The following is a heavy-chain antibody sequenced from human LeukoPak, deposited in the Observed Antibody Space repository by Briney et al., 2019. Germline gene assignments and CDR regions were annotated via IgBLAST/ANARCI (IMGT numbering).Heavy chain of an antibody. D-gene: IGHD1-1*01. Sequence: GGSLRLSCAASGFTFSNYWMSWVRQAPGKGLDWVAAISNNGNGKFYADSLKGRLTISRDNSANTLYLEMNSLGTEDTAVYYCTRGNSVSHYYYGLDVWGQGTTITVSS. CDR1: GFTFSNYW. CDR3: TRGNSVSHYYYGLDV. V-gene: IGHV3-30*03. CDR2: ISNNGNGK. J-gene: IGHJ6*02.